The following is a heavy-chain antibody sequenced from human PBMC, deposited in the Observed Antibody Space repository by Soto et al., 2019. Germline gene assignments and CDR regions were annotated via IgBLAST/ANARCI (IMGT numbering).Heavy chain of an antibody. D-gene: IGHD3-3*01. J-gene: IGHJ6*02. CDR1: GGSISSSSYY. CDR2: IYYSGST. V-gene: IGHV4-39*07. Sequence: SETLSLTCTVSGGSISSSSYYWGWIRQPPGKGLEWIGSIYYSGSTYYNPSLKSRVTISVDTSKNQFSLKLSSVTAADTAVYYCARLWGGDCEFGFLEWSAQCVAVQNQSYGMAVWGQGTTVTVSS. CDR3: ARLWGGDCEFGFLEWSAQCVAVQNQSYGMAV.